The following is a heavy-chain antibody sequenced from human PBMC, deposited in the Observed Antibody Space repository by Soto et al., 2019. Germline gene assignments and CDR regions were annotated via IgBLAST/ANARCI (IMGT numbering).Heavy chain of an antibody. V-gene: IGHV1-69*13. CDR3: ARGLRLFGVALYATDV. D-gene: IGHD3-3*01. J-gene: IGHJ6*02. CDR1: GGTFSSYF. Sequence: SVKVSCKASGGTFSSYFITWVRQAPGQGLEWMGGIIPVFAAPKYAQNFQGRVTIAADESANTAYMELSSLRAEDTAVYYCARGLRLFGVALYATDVWGQGPTVTVSS. CDR2: IIPVFAAP.